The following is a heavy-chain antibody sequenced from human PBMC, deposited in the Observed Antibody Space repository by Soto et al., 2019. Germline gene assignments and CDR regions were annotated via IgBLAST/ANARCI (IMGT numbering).Heavy chain of an antibody. Sequence: PSEILSLTYTVSGGSISSYYWSWIRQPPGKGLEWIGYIYYSGSTNYNPSLKSRVTISVDTSKNQFSLKLSSVTAADTAVYYCARALGIAARDYYYGMDVWGQGTTVTVSS. J-gene: IGHJ6*02. CDR2: IYYSGST. V-gene: IGHV4-59*01. D-gene: IGHD6-6*01. CDR1: GGSISSYY. CDR3: ARALGIAARDYYYGMDV.